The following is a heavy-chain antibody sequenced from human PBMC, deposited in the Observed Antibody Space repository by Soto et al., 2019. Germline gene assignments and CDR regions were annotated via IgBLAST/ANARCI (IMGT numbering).Heavy chain of an antibody. CDR3: ARAGYCSSSSCSHYYYSGMDD. CDR2: IYPGDSDT. Sequence: GESLKISCKGSGYSFTSYWIGWVRQMPGKGLEWMGIIYPGDSDTRYSPSFQGQVTISADKSISTAYLQWSSLKASDTAMYYCARAGYCSSSSCSHYYYSGMDDWGQGTMVTVSS. CDR1: GYSFTSYW. V-gene: IGHV5-51*01. J-gene: IGHJ6*02. D-gene: IGHD2-2*01.